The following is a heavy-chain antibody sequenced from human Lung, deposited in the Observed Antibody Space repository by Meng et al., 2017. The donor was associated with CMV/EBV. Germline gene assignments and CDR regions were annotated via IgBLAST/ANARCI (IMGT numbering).Heavy chain of an antibody. CDR2: IPYDRSNK. J-gene: IGHJ3*02. Sequence: GGSLRLSCAASGFTFSSFSSYAMHWVRQAPGKGLEWVASIPYDRSNKYYTDSVKGRFTISRDNSKNALYLHMNSLRTEDTAVYYCAKVKVTAALLDSFDIWGQGXMVTASS. D-gene: IGHD2-2*01. V-gene: IGHV3-30*02. CDR3: AKVKVTAALLDSFDI. CDR1: GFTFSSFSSYA.